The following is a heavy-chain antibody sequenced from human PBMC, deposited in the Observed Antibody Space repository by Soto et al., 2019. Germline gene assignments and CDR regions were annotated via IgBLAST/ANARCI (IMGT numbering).Heavy chain of an antibody. V-gene: IGHV4-39*01. CDR2: IYYSGST. CDR1: GGSISSSSYY. CDR3: ASITPMVPHFDY. J-gene: IGHJ4*02. D-gene: IGHD5-18*01. Sequence: SETLSLTCTVSGGSISSSSYYWGWIRQPPGKGLEWIGSIYYSGSTYYNPSLKSRVTISVDTSKNQFSLKLSSVTAADTAVYYCASITPMVPHFDYWGQGTLVTVSS.